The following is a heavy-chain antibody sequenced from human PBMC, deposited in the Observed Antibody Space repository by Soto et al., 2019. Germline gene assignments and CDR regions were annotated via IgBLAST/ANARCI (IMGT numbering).Heavy chain of an antibody. Sequence: GGSLRLSCAASGFTFSDYYMSWIRQAPGKGLEWASYISSSGSTIYYADSVKGRFTISRDNAKNSLYLQMNSLRAEDTAVYYCARGTGNDRGWDYYYGMDVWGQGTTVTVSS. CDR2: ISSSGSTI. D-gene: IGHD3-9*01. CDR3: ARGTGNDRGWDYYYGMDV. J-gene: IGHJ6*02. CDR1: GFTFSDYY. V-gene: IGHV3-11*01.